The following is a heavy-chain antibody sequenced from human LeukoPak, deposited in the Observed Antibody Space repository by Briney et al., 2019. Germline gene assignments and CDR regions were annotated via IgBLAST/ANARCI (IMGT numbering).Heavy chain of an antibody. CDR3: AKAPWEYGSGSYYNLHFDN. J-gene: IGHJ4*02. D-gene: IGHD3-10*01. CDR2: ISGSGGSI. Sequence: GGSLRLSCAASGFTFSSYAMSWVRQAPGKGLEWVSAISGSGGSIYYADSVKGRFTISRDNSKNTLYLQMNSLRAEDTAVYYCAKAPWEYGSGSYYNLHFDNWGQGTLVTVSS. CDR1: GFTFSSYA. V-gene: IGHV3-23*01.